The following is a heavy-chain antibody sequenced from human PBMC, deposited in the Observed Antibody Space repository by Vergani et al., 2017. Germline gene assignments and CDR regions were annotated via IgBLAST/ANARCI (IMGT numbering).Heavy chain of an antibody. CDR2: IYPSGST. CDR3: AADVEMATIVRY. Sequence: QVQLQESGPGLVKPSQTLSLTCTVSGGSISSGSYYWSWIRQPAGKGLEWIGRIYPSGSTNYNPSLKSRVTISVDTSKNQFSLKLSSVTAAYTAVYYCAADVEMATIVRYWGQGTLVTVSS. CDR1: GGSISSGSYY. V-gene: IGHV4-61*02. D-gene: IGHD5-24*01. J-gene: IGHJ4*02.